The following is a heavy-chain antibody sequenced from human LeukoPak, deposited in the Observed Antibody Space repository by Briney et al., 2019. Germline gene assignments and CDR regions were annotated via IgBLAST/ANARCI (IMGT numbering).Heavy chain of an antibody. CDR2: INSDGSST. CDR1: GFTFSSYW. Sequence: AGGSLRLSCAASGFTFSSYWMHWVRQAPGKGLVWVSRINSDGSSTSYADSVKGRFTISRDNSKNTLYLQMNSLRAEDTAVYYCAKDGNLWFGELWTEYFQHWGQGTLVTVSS. V-gene: IGHV3-74*01. CDR3: AKDGNLWFGELWTEYFQH. J-gene: IGHJ1*01. D-gene: IGHD3-10*01.